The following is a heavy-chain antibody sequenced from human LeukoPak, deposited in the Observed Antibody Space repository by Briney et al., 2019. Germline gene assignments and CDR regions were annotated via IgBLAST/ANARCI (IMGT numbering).Heavy chain of an antibody. Sequence: SETLSLTCTVSGGSISSYYWSWIRQPAGKGLEWIGRIYTSGSTNYNPSLRSRVTMSVDTSKNQLSLKLSSVTAADTAIYYCARDVYYYDSSGYSDYWGQGTLVTVSS. CDR1: GGSISSYY. V-gene: IGHV4-4*07. J-gene: IGHJ4*02. D-gene: IGHD3-22*01. CDR2: IYTSGST. CDR3: ARDVYYYDSSGYSDY.